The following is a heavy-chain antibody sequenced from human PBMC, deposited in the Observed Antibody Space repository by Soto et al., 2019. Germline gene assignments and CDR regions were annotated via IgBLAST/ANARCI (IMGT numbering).Heavy chain of an antibody. V-gene: IGHV2-5*01. CDR3: TLRDDSNRGPIY. Sequence: SGPTLVNPTQTLTLTCTVSGFSLTTRGRTLGWIRQPPGGAPEWLALGYQYRPSLQSRLTFTEDISKNQVVLTMTDMDPVDTATYYCTLRDDSNRGPIYWGQGILVTVST. J-gene: IGHJ4*02. D-gene: IGHD3-22*01. CDR1: GFSLTTRGRT. CDR2: GY.